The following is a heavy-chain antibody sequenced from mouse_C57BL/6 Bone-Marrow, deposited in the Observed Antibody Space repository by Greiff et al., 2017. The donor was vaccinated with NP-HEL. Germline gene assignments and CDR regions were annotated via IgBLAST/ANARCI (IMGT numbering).Heavy chain of an antibody. Sequence: QVQLKESGAELVRPGTSVKVSCKASGYAFTNYLIEWVKQRPGQGLEWIGVINPGSGGTNYNEKFKGKATLTADKSSSTAYMQRSSLTSEDSAVYFCARSGDSAWFAYWGQGTLVTVSA. CDR2: INPGSGGT. CDR1: GYAFTNYL. D-gene: IGHD3-2*02. CDR3: ARSGDSAWFAY. J-gene: IGHJ3*01. V-gene: IGHV1-54*01.